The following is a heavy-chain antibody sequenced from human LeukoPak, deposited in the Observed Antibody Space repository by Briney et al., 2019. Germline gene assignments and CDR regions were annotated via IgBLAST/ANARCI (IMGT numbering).Heavy chain of an antibody. CDR3: ARVWLPSLVYYGMDV. D-gene: IGHD2-8*02. Sequence: GGSLRLSCAASEFAFSTYNMHWVRQAPGKGLEWVAVISYDGSNKYYADSVKGRFTISRDNSKNTLYLQMNSLRAEDTAVYYCARVWLPSLVYYGMDVWGQGTTVTVSS. J-gene: IGHJ6*02. V-gene: IGHV3-30-3*01. CDR2: ISYDGSNK. CDR1: EFAFSTYN.